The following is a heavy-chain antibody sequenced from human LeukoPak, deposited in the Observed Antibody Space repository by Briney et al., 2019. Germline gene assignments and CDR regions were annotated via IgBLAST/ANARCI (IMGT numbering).Heavy chain of an antibody. CDR3: IRALGSYSDY. CDR2: INTDGSTK. D-gene: IGHD1-26*01. V-gene: IGHV3-74*03. J-gene: IGHJ4*02. Sequence: GGSLRLSCAASGFTFSTYWMHWVRQAPGKGLVWASRINTDGSTKTYADPVKGRFTISRDNAKNTLYLQMNSLRAEDTAVYYCIRALGSYSDYWGQGTLVTVSS. CDR1: GFTFSTYW.